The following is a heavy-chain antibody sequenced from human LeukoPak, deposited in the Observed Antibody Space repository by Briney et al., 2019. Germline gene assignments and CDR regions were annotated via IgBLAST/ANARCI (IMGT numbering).Heavy chain of an antibody. Sequence: GGSLRLSCAASGFIFSSYDMNWVRQAPGKGLEWVSGISGSGGSTYADSVKGRFTISRDNSKNTLYLQMNSLRAEDTAVYYCAKDSAYAYYGSGSYWDYWGQGTLVTVSS. CDR1: GFIFSSYD. V-gene: IGHV3-23*01. CDR2: ISGSGGST. CDR3: AKDSAYAYYGSGSYWDY. D-gene: IGHD3-10*01. J-gene: IGHJ4*02.